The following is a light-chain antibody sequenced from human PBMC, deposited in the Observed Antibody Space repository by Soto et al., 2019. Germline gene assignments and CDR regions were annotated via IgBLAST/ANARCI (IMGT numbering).Light chain of an antibody. V-gene: IGLV2-23*02. J-gene: IGLJ1*01. CDR3: CSYAGSITLYV. CDR2: DVT. CDR1: NSDIGNHNL. Sequence: QSVLTQPASVSGSPGQSISISCTGTNSDIGNHNLVSWYQLHAGKAPKLMIYDVTKRPSGVSNRFSGSKSGNAASLTISGLQAEDEANYYCCSYAGSITLYVFGTGTKVTVL.